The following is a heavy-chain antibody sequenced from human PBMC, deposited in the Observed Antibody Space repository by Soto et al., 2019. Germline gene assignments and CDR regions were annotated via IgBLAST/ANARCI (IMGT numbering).Heavy chain of an antibody. CDR3: ARVPLRHPYGMDV. V-gene: IGHV1-46*01. J-gene: IGHJ6*02. Sequence: ASVKVSCKASGYTFTSYYMHWVRQAPGQGLEWMGIINPSGGSTSYAQKFQGRVTMTRDTSTSTVYMELSSLRSEDTAAYYCARVPLRHPYGMDVWGQGTTVTVSS. CDR2: INPSGGST. CDR1: GYTFTSYY.